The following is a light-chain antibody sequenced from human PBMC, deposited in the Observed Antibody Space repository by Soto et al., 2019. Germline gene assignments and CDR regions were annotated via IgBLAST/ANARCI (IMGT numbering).Light chain of an antibody. V-gene: IGKV4-1*01. Sequence: DIVLTQSPDSLAVSLGERATINCKSSQSVLYSSNNKNYLAWYQQKPGQPPKLLLYWASTRESGVPDRFSGGGSGTHFTLTISSLQAEDVAVYYCHQYDTTPPTFGQGTKVEIK. CDR2: WAS. J-gene: IGKJ1*01. CDR1: QSVLYSSNNKNY. CDR3: HQYDTTPPT.